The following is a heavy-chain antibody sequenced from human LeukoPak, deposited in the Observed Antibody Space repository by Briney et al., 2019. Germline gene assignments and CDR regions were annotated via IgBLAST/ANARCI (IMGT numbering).Heavy chain of an antibody. D-gene: IGHD6-19*01. J-gene: IGHJ4*02. CDR3: ARHPSYTSGWPLDY. CDR1: GYSFNSYW. Sequence: GESLKISCKGSGYSFNSYWIGWVRQMPGKGLEWMGIIYLGDSDTRYSPSFQGQVTISADKSISTAYLQWSSLKASDTAMYYCARHPSYTSGWPLDYWGQGTLVIVSS. CDR2: IYLGDSDT. V-gene: IGHV5-51*01.